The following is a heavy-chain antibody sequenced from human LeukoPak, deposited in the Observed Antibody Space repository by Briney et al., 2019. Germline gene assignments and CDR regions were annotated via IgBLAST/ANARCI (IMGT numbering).Heavy chain of an antibody. Sequence: GGSLRLSCVASGFSFSNYWMHWVRQAPGKGLVWVSRINTDGSATDYADSVKGRFTISRDSAKNTLYLQMNSLRAEDTAVYYCARWDSSGYYSLDYWGQGTLVTVSS. CDR3: ARWDSSGYYSLDY. D-gene: IGHD3-22*01. J-gene: IGHJ4*02. CDR2: INTDGSAT. CDR1: GFSFSNYW. V-gene: IGHV3-74*01.